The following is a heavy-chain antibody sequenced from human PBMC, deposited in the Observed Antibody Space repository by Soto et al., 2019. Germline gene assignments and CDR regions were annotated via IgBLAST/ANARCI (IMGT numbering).Heavy chain of an antibody. J-gene: IGHJ4*02. D-gene: IGHD3-3*01. V-gene: IGHV4-34*01. Sequence: QVQLQQWGAGLLKPSETLSLTCAVYGGSFSGYYWSWIRQPPGKGLEWIGEINHSGSTNYNPSLKSRVTISVDTSKNQFSLKLSSVTAADTAVYYCARTRLEYDFWSGYFKGYFDYWGQGTLVTVSS. CDR3: ARTRLEYDFWSGYFKGYFDY. CDR1: GGSFSGYY. CDR2: INHSGST.